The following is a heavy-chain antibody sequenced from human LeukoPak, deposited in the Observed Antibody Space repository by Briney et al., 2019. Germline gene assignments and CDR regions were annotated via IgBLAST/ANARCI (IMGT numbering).Heavy chain of an antibody. V-gene: IGHV5-51*01. CDR1: GYSFHTYW. J-gene: IGHJ4*02. CDR2: IFPSDSDT. Sequence: GESLKISCKGSGYSFHTYWIGWVRQMPGKGLEWMGIIFPSDSDTKYSPSFQGQVTISADKSISTAYLHWSSLKTSDAAMYYCARWGGGYSGYDGDHWGQGTLITVSS. D-gene: IGHD5-12*01. CDR3: ARWGGGYSGYDGDH.